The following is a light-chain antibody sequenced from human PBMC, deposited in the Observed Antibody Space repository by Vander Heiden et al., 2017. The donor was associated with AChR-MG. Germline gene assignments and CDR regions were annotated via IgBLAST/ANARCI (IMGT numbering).Light chain of an antibody. Sequence: DIVFTQSPATLSVSPGERVGLSRRARQSISTHLAWYQQKPGQAPRLLIYDASTRATGVPARFSGARSGTEFTLTINSLLSEDFAVYYCQQYNTWPITFGQGTRLEIK. CDR2: DAS. J-gene: IGKJ5*01. CDR1: QSISTH. V-gene: IGKV3-15*01. CDR3: QQYNTWPIT.